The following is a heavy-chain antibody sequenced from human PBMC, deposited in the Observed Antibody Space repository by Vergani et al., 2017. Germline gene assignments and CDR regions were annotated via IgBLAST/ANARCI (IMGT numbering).Heavy chain of an antibody. V-gene: IGHV3-33*01. CDR1: RFTLSSPA. J-gene: IGHJ6*03. CDR2: IWYDGSKE. Sequence: QVQLEESGGGVVQPGRSLRLSCAGSRFTLSSPAMPWVRRAPGKGLEWVAFIWYDGSKEYYADSVKGRFTISRDNSKNTLYLQMNNLRAADTAVYYCARSGYWAHGVCYMTYYYYMDVWGKGTAVTVSS. CDR3: ARSGYWAHGVCYMTYYYYMDV. D-gene: IGHD2-8*01.